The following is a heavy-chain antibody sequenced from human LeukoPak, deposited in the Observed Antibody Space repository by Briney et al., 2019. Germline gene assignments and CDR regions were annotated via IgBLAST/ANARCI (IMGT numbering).Heavy chain of an antibody. CDR2: ISTDAYYK. CDR1: GFTFSAYP. D-gene: IGHD2-21*02. V-gene: IGHV3-30*09. CDR3: ARSVTPGRWYFDL. Sequence: GGSLRLSCAASGFTFSAYPFHWVRQAPGKGLEWVAAISTDAYYKYHGDSVRGRFAISRDNYMNSLYLQLNGLRAEDTAVYYCARSVTPGRWYFDLWGRGTLVTVSS. J-gene: IGHJ2*01.